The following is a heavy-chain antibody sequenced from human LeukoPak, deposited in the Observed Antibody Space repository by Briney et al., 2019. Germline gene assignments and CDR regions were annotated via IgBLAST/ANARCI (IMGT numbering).Heavy chain of an antibody. CDR2: ISPYNANT. V-gene: IGHV1-18*01. CDR1: GYTFTTYG. Sequence: ASVTVSCKTSGYTFTTYGISWVRQAPAQGLEWMGWISPYNANTNYAQKLQGRVTMTTDTSTSTAYMELRSLRSDDTAVYYCARDLGYHLLTNYYYYGMDVWGQGTTVTVSS. CDR3: ARDLGYHLLTNYYYYGMDV. D-gene: IGHD2-2*01. J-gene: IGHJ6*02.